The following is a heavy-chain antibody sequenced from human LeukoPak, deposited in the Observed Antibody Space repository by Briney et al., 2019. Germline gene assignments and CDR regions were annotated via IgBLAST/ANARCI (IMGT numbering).Heavy chain of an antibody. Sequence: SETLSLTCAVYGGSFSGYYWSWIRQPPGKGLEWIGEINHSGSTNYNPSLKSRVTISVDTSKNQFSLKLCSVTAADTAVYYCARGVDTAMVSEFDYWGQGTLVTVSS. D-gene: IGHD5-18*01. J-gene: IGHJ4*02. CDR2: INHSGST. CDR3: ARGVDTAMVSEFDY. V-gene: IGHV4-34*01. CDR1: GGSFSGYY.